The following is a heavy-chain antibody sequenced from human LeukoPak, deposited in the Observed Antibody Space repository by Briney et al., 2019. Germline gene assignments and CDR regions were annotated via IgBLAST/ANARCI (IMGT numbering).Heavy chain of an antibody. V-gene: IGHV3-33*08. Sequence: GGSLRLSCAASGFSFSYSGMHWVRQAPGKGLEWVASVWFGESVQSYSDSVKGRFTISRDNSKNTVWLEMNSLRVEDTAVYYCARVGWELPFAFDIWGQGTMVTVSS. CDR3: ARVGWELPFAFDI. J-gene: IGHJ3*02. D-gene: IGHD1-26*01. CDR2: VWFGESVQ. CDR1: GFSFSYSG.